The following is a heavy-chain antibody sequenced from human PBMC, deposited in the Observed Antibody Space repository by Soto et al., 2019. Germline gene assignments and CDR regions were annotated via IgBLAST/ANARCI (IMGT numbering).Heavy chain of an antibody. CDR1: GFTFSDNP. CDR3: VRDHDFAFDT. J-gene: IGHJ4*02. D-gene: IGHD2-21*02. CDR2: IRSDGTTI. V-gene: IGHV3-48*02. Sequence: EAHLVESGGGLVQPGGSLRLSCAASGFTFSDNPMNWVRLAPGKGLEWVSHIRSDGTTIYYADSVKGRFTISRDNAKNSLYLHMNSLRDEDTALYYCVRDHDFAFDTWGQGTLVTVSS.